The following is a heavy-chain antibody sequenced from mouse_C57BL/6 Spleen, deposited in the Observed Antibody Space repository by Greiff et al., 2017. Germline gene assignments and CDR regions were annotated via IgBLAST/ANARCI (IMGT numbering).Heavy chain of an antibody. J-gene: IGHJ3*01. V-gene: IGHV1-26*01. CDR3: VPQLGLWFAY. CDR1: GYTFTDYY. CDR2: INPNNGGT. Sequence: VQLQQSGPELVKPGASVKISCKASGYTFTDYYMNWVKQSHGKSLEWIGDINPNNGGTSYNQKFKGKATLTVDKSSSTAYMELRSLTSEDSAVYYCVPQLGLWFAYWGQGTLVTVSA. D-gene: IGHD4-1*02.